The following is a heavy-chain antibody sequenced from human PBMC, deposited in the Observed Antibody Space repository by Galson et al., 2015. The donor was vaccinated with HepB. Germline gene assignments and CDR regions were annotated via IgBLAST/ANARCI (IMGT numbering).Heavy chain of an antibody. V-gene: IGHV3-30-3*01. CDR1: GLTVSSNY. CDR3: AGLRITMVRGASIIGYFQH. D-gene: IGHD3-10*01. Sequence: SLRLSCAASGLTVSSNYMSWVRRAPGKGLEWVAVISYDGSNKYYADSVKGRFTISRDNSKNTLYLQMNSLRAEDTAVYYCAGLRITMVRGASIIGYFQHWGQGTLVTVSS. CDR2: ISYDGSNK. J-gene: IGHJ1*01.